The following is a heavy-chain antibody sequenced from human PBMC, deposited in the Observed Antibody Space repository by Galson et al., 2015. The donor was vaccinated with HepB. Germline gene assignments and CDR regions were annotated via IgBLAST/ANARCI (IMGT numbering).Heavy chain of an antibody. CDR3: FFLRGYDLKPLDY. V-gene: IGHV3-48*04. CDR1: TFIFSTYS. D-gene: IGHD5-12*01. J-gene: IGHJ4*02. Sequence: SLRLSCAASTFIFSTYSMNWVRQAPGKGLEWVSYISSSTATIYYADSVKGRFTISRDNAKDSLYLQMNSLRAEDTAVYYCFFLRGYDLKPLDYWGQGILVTVSS. CDR2: ISSSTATI.